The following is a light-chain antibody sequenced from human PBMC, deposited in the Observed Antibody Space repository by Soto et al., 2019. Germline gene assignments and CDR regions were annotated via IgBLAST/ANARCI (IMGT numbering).Light chain of an antibody. CDR1: SSNIGAGYD. Sequence: QSALTQPPSVSGAPGQRVTISCTGSSSNIGAGYDVHWYQQLPGTAPKLLIYGNSNRPSGVPDRVSGSKSGTSASLAITGLQAEDEADYYCQSYDSSLSGYVVFGGGTQLTV. J-gene: IGLJ2*01. V-gene: IGLV1-40*01. CDR3: QSYDSSLSGYVV. CDR2: GNS.